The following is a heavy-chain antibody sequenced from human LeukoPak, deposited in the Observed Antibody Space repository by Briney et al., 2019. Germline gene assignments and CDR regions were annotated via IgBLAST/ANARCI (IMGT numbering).Heavy chain of an antibody. CDR3: ARDRKGRVVVQPYYFDY. Sequence: GGSLRLSCAASGFTFSSYGMHWVRQAPGKGLEWVAVISYDGSNKYYADSVKGRFTISRDNAKNSLYLQMNSLRAEDTAVYYCARDRKGRVVVQPYYFDYWGQGTLVTVSS. D-gene: IGHD2-15*01. CDR2: ISYDGSNK. CDR1: GFTFSSYG. J-gene: IGHJ4*02. V-gene: IGHV3-30*03.